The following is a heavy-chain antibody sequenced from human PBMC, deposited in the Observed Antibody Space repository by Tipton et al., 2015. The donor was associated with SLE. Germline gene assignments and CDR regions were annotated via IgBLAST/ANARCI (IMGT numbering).Heavy chain of an antibody. CDR2: IRYDGSNK. CDR3: AKDQGYYDSSAFDI. J-gene: IGHJ3*02. D-gene: IGHD3-3*01. V-gene: IGHV3-30*02. CDR1: GFTFSSYG. Sequence: SLRLSCAASGFTFSSYGMHWVRQAPGKGLEWVAFIRYDGSNKYYADSVKGRFTISRDNSKNTLYLQMNSLRAEDTAVYYCAKDQGYYDSSAFDIWGQGTMVTVSS.